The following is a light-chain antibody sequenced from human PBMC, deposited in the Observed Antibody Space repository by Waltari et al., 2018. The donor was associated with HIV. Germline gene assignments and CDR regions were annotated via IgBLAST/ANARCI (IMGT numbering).Light chain of an antibody. CDR3: QHYNSYPWT. CDR2: KAS. J-gene: IGKJ1*01. V-gene: IGKV1-5*03. Sequence: DIQLTQSPSTLSASLGDRVTITCRASQSISSWLAWYQTKPGKATNLLIYKASSLESGVPSRFSGSGSGTEFTLTISSLQPDDFATYYCQHYNSYPWTFGQGTKVEIK. CDR1: QSISSW.